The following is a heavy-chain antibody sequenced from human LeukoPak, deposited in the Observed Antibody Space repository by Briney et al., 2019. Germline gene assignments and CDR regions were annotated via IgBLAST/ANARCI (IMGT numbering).Heavy chain of an antibody. CDR1: GFTFSSYG. V-gene: IGHV3-33*01. CDR3: ARDSGDCSSTSCYRDGGFDY. J-gene: IGHJ4*02. Sequence: GGSLRLSCAASGFTFSSYGMHWVRQAPGKGLEWVAVIWYDGSNKYYADSVKGRFTISRDNSKNTLYPQMNSLRAEDTAVYYCARDSGDCSSTSCYRDGGFDYWGQGTLVTVSS. D-gene: IGHD2-2*01. CDR2: IWYDGSNK.